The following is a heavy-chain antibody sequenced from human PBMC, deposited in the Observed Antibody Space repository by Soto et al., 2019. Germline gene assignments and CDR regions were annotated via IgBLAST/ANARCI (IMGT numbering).Heavy chain of an antibody. CDR2: ISYDGSNK. CDR1: GFTFSSDA. CDR3: ARDPVPAFPYYYGMDV. J-gene: IGHJ6*02. D-gene: IGHD2-2*01. V-gene: IGHV3-30-3*01. Sequence: QVQLVESGGGVVQPGRSLRLSCAASGFTFSSDAMHWVRHARGKGLEWVAVISYDGSNKYYADSVKGRFTISRDNSKNTLYLQMNSLRAEDTAVYYCARDPVPAFPYYYGMDVWGQGTTVTVSS.